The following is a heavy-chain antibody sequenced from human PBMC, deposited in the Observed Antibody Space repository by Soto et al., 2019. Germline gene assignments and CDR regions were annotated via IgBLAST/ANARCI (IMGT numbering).Heavy chain of an antibody. CDR1: GGSISSSNW. J-gene: IGHJ4*02. Sequence: SETLSLTCAVSGGSISSSNWWSWVRQPPGKGLEWIGEIYHSGSTNYNPSLKSRVTISVDKSKNQFSLKLSSVTAADTAVYYCAREPSDYGDHGYFDYWGQGTLVTVSS. D-gene: IGHD4-17*01. V-gene: IGHV4-4*02. CDR2: IYHSGST. CDR3: AREPSDYGDHGYFDY.